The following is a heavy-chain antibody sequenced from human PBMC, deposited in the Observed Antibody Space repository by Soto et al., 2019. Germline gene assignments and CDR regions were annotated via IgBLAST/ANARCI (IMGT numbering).Heavy chain of an antibody. J-gene: IGHJ6*03. Sequence: GGSLRLSCAASGFTFSNYAVSWVRQAPGRGPEWVSTISASGGSTYYADSVRGRFSISRDNAKNSLYLQMNSLRAEDTAVYYCARSTTVTTSYYYPYSYMDVWGKGTTVTVSS. CDR1: GFTFSNYA. D-gene: IGHD4-17*01. CDR3: ARSTTVTTSYYYPYSYMDV. CDR2: ISASGGST. V-gene: IGHV3-23*01.